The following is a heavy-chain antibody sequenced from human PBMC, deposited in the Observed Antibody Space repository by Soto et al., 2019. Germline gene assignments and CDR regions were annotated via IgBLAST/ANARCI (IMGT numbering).Heavy chain of an antibody. CDR1: GFTFSSYA. D-gene: IGHD4-4*01. V-gene: IGHV3-30-3*01. CDR3: ARPLWRNDYNWGYFDL. J-gene: IGHJ2*01. Sequence: QVQLVESGGGVVQPGRSLRLSCAASGFTFSSYAMHWVRQAPGKGLEWVAVISYDGSNKYYADSVKGRFTISRDNSKNTVYLQMNSLRAEDTGVYYCARPLWRNDYNWGYFDLWGRGTRVTVSS. CDR2: ISYDGSNK.